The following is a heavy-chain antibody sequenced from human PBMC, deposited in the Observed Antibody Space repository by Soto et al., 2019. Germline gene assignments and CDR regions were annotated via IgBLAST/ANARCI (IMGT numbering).Heavy chain of an antibody. J-gene: IGHJ4*02. Sequence: ASVKVSCKASGYTFTGYDMHWVRQAPGQGLEWMGWINPNSGGTNYAQKFQGWVTMTRDTSISTAYMELSRLRSDDTAVYYCAMSSNAVNFDYWGQGTLVTVSS. CDR1: GYTFTGYD. CDR2: INPNSGGT. CDR3: AMSSNAVNFDY. V-gene: IGHV1-2*04. D-gene: IGHD4-4*01.